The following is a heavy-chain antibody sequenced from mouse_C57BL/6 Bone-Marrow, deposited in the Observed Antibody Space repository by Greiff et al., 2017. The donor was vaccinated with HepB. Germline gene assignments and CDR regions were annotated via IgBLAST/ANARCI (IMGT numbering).Heavy chain of an antibody. CDR3: TKGVRLLYYFDY. CDR2: IDPANGNT. CDR1: GFNIKNTY. D-gene: IGHD3-3*01. J-gene: IGHJ2*01. Sequence: VQLQQSVAELVRPGASVKLSCTASGFNIKNTYMHWVKQSPEQGLEWIGRIDPANGNTKYAPKFPGKATITADTSTNTADLQLSSLTSEDTAIYYCTKGVRLLYYFDYWGQGTTLTVSS. V-gene: IGHV14-3*01.